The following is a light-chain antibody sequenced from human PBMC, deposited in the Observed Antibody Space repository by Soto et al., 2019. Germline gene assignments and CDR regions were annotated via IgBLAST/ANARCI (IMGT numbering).Light chain of an antibody. V-gene: IGKV2-30*01. CDR2: KVS. CDR3: MQGTDWPLT. Sequence: DIVMTKSPLSLPVTLGQPASISCRSSQGLVNSEGNTYLNWFQQRPGQSPRRIIYKVSNRDSGVPDSFLGSVSGTDFTLKISRVEAEDVAVYYCMQGTDWPLTFGGGTKVVIK. J-gene: IGKJ4*01. CDR1: QGLVNSEGNTY.